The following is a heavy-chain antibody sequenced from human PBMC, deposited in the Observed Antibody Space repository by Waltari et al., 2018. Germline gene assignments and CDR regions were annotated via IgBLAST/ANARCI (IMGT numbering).Heavy chain of an antibody. V-gene: IGHV1-8*01. D-gene: IGHD3-3*01. CDR1: GYTFTSYD. Sequence: QVQLVQSGAEVKKPGASVKVACKASGYTFTSYDINWVRQATGQGLEWMGWMNPNSGNTGYAQKFQGRVTMTRNTSISTAYMELSSLRSEDTAVYYCARGRIGDFWSGYYYYYYGMDVWGQGTTVTVSS. CDR2: MNPNSGNT. J-gene: IGHJ6*02. CDR3: ARGRIGDFWSGYYYYYYGMDV.